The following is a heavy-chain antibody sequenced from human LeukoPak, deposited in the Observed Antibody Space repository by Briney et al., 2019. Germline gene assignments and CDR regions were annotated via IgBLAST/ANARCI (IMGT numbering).Heavy chain of an antibody. CDR3: ARGYDSSGWPY. D-gene: IGHD3-22*01. CDR1: GFTFSSYW. CDR2: IKQDGTEK. V-gene: IGHV3-7*01. Sequence: PGGSLRLSCVASGFTFSSYWMSWVRQAPGKGLEWVANIKQDGTEKYYVDSVKGRFTISRDNGKNSLYLQMNSLRAEDTAIYYCARGYDSSGWPYWGQGTLVTVSS. J-gene: IGHJ4*02.